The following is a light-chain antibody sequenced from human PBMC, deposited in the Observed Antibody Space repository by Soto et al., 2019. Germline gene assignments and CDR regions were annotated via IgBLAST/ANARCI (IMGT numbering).Light chain of an antibody. CDR2: EVR. V-gene: IGLV2-14*01. CDR3: SSSTTSSTWV. CDR1: SSDVGAYNY. J-gene: IGLJ3*02. Sequence: QSALTQPASVSGSPGQSITISCTGTSSDVGAYNYVSWYQHHPGKAPKLMIYEVRNRPSGVSDRFSGSRSGNTASLTISGLQAEDESDYYCSSSTTSSTWVFGGGTKLTVL.